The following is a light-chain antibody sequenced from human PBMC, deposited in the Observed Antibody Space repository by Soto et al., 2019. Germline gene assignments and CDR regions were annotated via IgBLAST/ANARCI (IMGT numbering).Light chain of an antibody. Sequence: IVMTQSPATLSVSPGERATLSCRASQSVNSHLAWYQQKPCQAPRLLSFGASTRATGIPARLSGSGSGAEFTLVISSLQSEDIAVYYCQQYNNWPPLTFGGGTKVVIK. CDR3: QQYNNWPPLT. J-gene: IGKJ4*01. V-gene: IGKV3D-15*01. CDR2: GAS. CDR1: QSVNSH.